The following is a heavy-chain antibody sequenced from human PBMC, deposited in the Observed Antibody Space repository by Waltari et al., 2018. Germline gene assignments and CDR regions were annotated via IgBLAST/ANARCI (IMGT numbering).Heavy chain of an antibody. CDR2: IIPIFGTA. Sequence: IQLVQSGAEVKKHGSSARVSSKASGGTVSSYASSWVRQAAGRGLEWMGGIIPIFGTANYAQKFQGIVTITSDESTSTAYMELIILRSEDTAVYYCARVVLGVVVPAAISNWFDPWGQGTLVTVSS. CDR3: ARVVLGVVVPAAISNWFDP. J-gene: IGHJ5*02. V-gene: IGHV1-69*05. CDR1: GGTVSSYA. D-gene: IGHD2-2*02.